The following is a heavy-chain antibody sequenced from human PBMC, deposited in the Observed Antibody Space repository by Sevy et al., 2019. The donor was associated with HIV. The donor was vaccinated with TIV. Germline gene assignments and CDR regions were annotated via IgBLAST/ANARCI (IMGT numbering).Heavy chain of an antibody. CDR1: GFTFDDYA. V-gene: IGHV3-9*01. CDR3: AKGLYSSGWYFDY. D-gene: IGHD6-19*01. J-gene: IGHJ4*02. Sequence: GGCLRLSCAASGFTFDDYAMHWVRQAPGKGLEWVSGISWNSGSIGYADSVKGRFTISRDNAKNSLYLQMNSLRAEDTALYYCAKGLYSSGWYFDYWGQGTLVTVSS. CDR2: ISWNSGSI.